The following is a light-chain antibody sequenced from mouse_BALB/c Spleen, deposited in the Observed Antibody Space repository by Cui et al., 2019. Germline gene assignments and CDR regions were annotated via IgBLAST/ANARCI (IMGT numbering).Light chain of an antibody. CDR2: LTS. CDR1: SSVSY. V-gene: IGKV4-68*01. CDR3: QQWSSNPPT. J-gene: IGKJ4*01. Sequence: QIVLTQSPELMSASPGEKVTMTCSASSSVSYMYWYQQKPSSSPKPLIYLTSNLSSGVPARFSGSGSCTSYSLTISSMEAEDAATYYCQQWSSNPPTFGSGTKLEIK.